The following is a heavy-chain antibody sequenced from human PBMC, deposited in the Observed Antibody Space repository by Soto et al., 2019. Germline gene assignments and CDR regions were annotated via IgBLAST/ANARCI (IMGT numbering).Heavy chain of an antibody. V-gene: IGHV3-23*01. D-gene: IGHD1-1*01. J-gene: IGHJ3*02. CDR2: ISGTGGST. CDR1: GFTFNNYA. CDR3: GKRNSEWGTGDAFDI. Sequence: EVQLLESGGGVVQPGGSLRLSCEASGFTFNNYALNWVRQAPGKGLEWVSSISGTGGSTFYAGSAKGRFTISRDNSKNSLFLQMTSLRAEDTAVYYCGKRNSEWGTGDAFDIWGQGKMVTVSS.